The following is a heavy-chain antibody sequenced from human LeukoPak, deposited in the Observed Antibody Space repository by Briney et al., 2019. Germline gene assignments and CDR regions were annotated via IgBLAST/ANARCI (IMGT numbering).Heavy chain of an antibody. Sequence: SETLSLTCTVSGGSISIFYWSWIRQPPGKGLEWIGDIYYSGTTNYNPSLKSRLTISLDTSKNQFSLRLTSVTAADTAVYYCARIDAVAATPTSFNYWGQGTLVTVSS. D-gene: IGHD6-19*01. CDR3: ARIDAVAATPTSFNY. V-gene: IGHV4-59*01. CDR2: IYYSGTT. CDR1: GGSISIFY. J-gene: IGHJ4*02.